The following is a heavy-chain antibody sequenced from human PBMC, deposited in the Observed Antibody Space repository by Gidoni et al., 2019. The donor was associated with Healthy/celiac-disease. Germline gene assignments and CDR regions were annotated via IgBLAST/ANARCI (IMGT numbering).Heavy chain of an antibody. CDR1: GGSISSGGYS. D-gene: IGHD4-17*01. CDR2: IYHSGST. Sequence: QLQLQESGSGLVKPSQTLSLPCAVSGGSISSGGYSWSWIRQPPGKGLEWIGYIYHSGSTYYNPSLKSRVTISVDRSKNQFSLKLSSVTAADTAVYYCARGATVVPWYYYYGMDVWGQGTTVTVSS. J-gene: IGHJ6*02. CDR3: ARGATVVPWYYYYGMDV. V-gene: IGHV4-30-2*01.